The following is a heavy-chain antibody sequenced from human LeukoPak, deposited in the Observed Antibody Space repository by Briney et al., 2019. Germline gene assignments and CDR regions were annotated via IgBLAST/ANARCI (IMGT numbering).Heavy chain of an antibody. J-gene: IGHJ4*02. D-gene: IGHD6-19*01. CDR3: AKGRIAVAGNYFDY. CDR1: GFTFSSYG. V-gene: IGHV3-30*02. Sequence: GGSLRLSCAASGFTFSSYGMHWVRQAPGKGLEWVAIIRYDGSNKYYADSVKGRFTISRDNSKNTLYLQMNSLRAEDTAVYYCAKGRIAVAGNYFDYWGQGTLVTVSS. CDR2: IRYDGSNK.